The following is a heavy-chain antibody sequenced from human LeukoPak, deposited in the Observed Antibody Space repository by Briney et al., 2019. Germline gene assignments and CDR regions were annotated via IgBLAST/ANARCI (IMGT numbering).Heavy chain of an antibody. CDR2: IYSGGST. CDR1: GFTVSTNY. D-gene: IGHD3-22*01. J-gene: IGHJ4*02. Sequence: PGGSLRLSCAASGFTVSTNYMSWVRQAPGKGLEWVSVIYSGGSTYYADSVKGRFTISRDNSKNTLYLQMNSLRAEDTAVYYCAKDPRTSGYYYGYLDYWGQGTLVTVSP. CDR3: AKDPRTSGYYYGYLDY. V-gene: IGHV3-53*01.